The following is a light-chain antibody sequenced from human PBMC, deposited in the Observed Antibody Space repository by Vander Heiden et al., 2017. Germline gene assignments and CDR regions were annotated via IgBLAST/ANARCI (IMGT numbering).Light chain of an antibody. CDR2: KAS. CDR3: QQYNSYSPTA. J-gene: IGKJ1*01. V-gene: IGKV1-5*03. Sequence: DIQMTQSPSTLSASVGDRVTITCRASQSISSWLAWYQQKPWKAPKLLIYKASSLESGVPSRFSGSGSGTEFTLTISSLQPDDFATYYCQQYNSYSPTAFGQGTKVEIK. CDR1: QSISSW.